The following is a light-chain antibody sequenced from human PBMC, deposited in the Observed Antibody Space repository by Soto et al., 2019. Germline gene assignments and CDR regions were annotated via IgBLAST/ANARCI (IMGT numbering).Light chain of an antibody. J-gene: IGKJ5*01. CDR1: QSVNIY. V-gene: IGKV3-11*01. Sequence: EIVLTQSPATLSLSPRERATLSGRASQSVNIYLGWYQQKPGQAPRPRIYDASNRATGIPARFRGSGSGTDFTLTITSLEPEDFALYYCQQRVDWPITFGQGTRLEIK. CDR3: QQRVDWPIT. CDR2: DAS.